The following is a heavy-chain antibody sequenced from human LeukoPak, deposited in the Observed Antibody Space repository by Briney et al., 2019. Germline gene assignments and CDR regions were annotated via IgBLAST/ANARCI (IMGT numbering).Heavy chain of an antibody. J-gene: IGHJ3*02. D-gene: IGHD3-10*01. CDR3: ARSPGEVVNPEYAFDI. CDR1: GFTFSSYA. Sequence: GGSLRLSCAASGFTFSSYAMHWVRQAPGKGLEYVSAISNNGGGTYYANSVKGRFTISRDNSKNTLYLQMGSLRAEDMAVYYCARSPGEVVNPEYAFDIWGQGTMVTVSS. V-gene: IGHV3-64*01. CDR2: ISNNGGGT.